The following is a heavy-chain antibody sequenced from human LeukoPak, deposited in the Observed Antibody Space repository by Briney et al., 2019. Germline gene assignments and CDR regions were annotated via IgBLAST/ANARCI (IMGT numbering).Heavy chain of an antibody. CDR3: ARGSGTTPTRN. CDR2: IYSGGST. Sequence: GSLRLSCAASGFTFSSYAMSWVRQAPGKGLEWVSVIYSGGSTYYADSVKGRFTISRDNSKNTLYLQMNSLRAEDTAVYYCARGSGTTPTRNWGQGTLVTVSS. CDR1: GFTFSSYA. J-gene: IGHJ4*02. D-gene: IGHD1-26*01. V-gene: IGHV3-66*01.